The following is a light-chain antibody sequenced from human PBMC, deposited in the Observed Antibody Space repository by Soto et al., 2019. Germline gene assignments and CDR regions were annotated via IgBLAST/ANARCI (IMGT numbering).Light chain of an antibody. V-gene: IGKV3-20*01. CDR3: QHYCSSPYT. CDR2: GAS. Sequence: EIVLTQSPGTLSLSPGERATLSCRASQSVSSSYLAWYQQKPGQARRLLIYGASSRATGIPDRFSGSGSGTDFTLTISRLEPEDFAVYYCQHYCSSPYTFSQGTKLEIK. CDR1: QSVSSSY. J-gene: IGKJ2*01.